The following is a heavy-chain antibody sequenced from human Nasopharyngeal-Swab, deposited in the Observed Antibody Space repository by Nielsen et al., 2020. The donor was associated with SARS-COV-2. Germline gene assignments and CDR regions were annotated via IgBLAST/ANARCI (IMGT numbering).Heavy chain of an antibody. Sequence: WIRQSPSRGLEWLGRTYYRSKWHNDYAVSVKSRITINPDTSKNQFSLQLNSVTPEDTAVYYCARDRGSSWPYYYYYGMDVWGQGTTVTVSS. D-gene: IGHD6-13*01. V-gene: IGHV6-1*01. J-gene: IGHJ6*02. CDR2: TYYRSKWHN. CDR3: ARDRGSSWPYYYYYGMDV.